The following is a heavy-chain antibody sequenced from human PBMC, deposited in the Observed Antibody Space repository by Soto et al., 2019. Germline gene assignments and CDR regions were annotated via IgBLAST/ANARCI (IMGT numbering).Heavy chain of an antibody. J-gene: IGHJ3*02. Sequence: SVKVSCKASGGTFSSYAISWVRQAPGQGLEWMGGIVPIFGTANYAQKFRGRVTITADESTSTAYMELSSLRSEDTAVYYCARGRIAAAGHRDAFDIWGQGTMVTVSS. CDR3: ARGRIAAAGHRDAFDI. V-gene: IGHV1-69*13. D-gene: IGHD6-13*01. CDR2: IVPIFGTA. CDR1: GGTFSSYA.